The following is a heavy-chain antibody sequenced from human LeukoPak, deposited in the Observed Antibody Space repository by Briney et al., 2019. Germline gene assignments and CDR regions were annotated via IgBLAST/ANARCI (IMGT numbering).Heavy chain of an antibody. Sequence: PGGSLRLSCAASGFTFSNAWMSWVRQAPGKGLEWVGRIKSKTDGGTTDYAAPVKGRFTISRDDSKNTLYLQMNSLKTEDTAVYYCSSSSAPGLFDYWGQGTLVTVSS. V-gene: IGHV3-15*01. J-gene: IGHJ4*02. CDR2: IKSKTDGGTT. D-gene: IGHD6-6*01. CDR1: GFTFSNAW. CDR3: SSSSAPGLFDY.